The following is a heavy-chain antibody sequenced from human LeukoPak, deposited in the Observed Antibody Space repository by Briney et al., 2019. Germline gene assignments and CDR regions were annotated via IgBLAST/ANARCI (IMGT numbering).Heavy chain of an antibody. Sequence: SSETLSLTCTVSGGSFSSSSYYWGWIRQPPGKGLEWIGSIYYSGSTYYNPSLKSRVTISVDTSKNQFSLKLSSVTAADTAVYYCARAGYSSSWYPRMGELLLDYWGQGTLVTVSS. CDR3: ARAGYSSSWYPRMGELLLDY. J-gene: IGHJ4*02. CDR1: GGSFSSSSYY. V-gene: IGHV4-39*01. D-gene: IGHD6-13*01. CDR2: IYYSGST.